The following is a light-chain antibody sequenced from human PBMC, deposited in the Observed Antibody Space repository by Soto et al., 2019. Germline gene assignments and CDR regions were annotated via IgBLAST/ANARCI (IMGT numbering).Light chain of an antibody. CDR1: SSNIGAGYD. CDR3: QSYDSSLSASV. V-gene: IGLV1-40*01. Sequence: QSALIQPPSVSGSPGQSVTISCTGSSSNIGAGYDVHWYQQVTGTAPKLLIYVNNNRPSGVPDRFSGSKSGTSASLVITGLQAEDEADYYCQSYDSSLSASVFGGGTKLTVL. J-gene: IGLJ3*02. CDR2: VNN.